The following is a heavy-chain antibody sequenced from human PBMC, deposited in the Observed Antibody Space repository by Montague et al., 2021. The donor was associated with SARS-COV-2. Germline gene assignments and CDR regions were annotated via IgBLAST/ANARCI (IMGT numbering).Heavy chain of an antibody. D-gene: IGHD3-3*02. CDR1: GYTLSEVP. Sequence: SVKVSCKASGYTLSEVPIHWVRQAPGEGLEWMGSFDPEHGETLYTQKFQGRVTMTEDPSTETAYLELSNLISDDTAIYYCATESILGVVIYAFASWGQGTLVTVSP. J-gene: IGHJ3*01. CDR3: ATESILGVVIYAFAS. CDR2: FDPEHGET. V-gene: IGHV1-24*01.